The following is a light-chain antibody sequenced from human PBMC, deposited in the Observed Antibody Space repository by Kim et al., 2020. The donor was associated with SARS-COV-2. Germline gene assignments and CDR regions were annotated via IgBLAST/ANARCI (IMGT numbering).Light chain of an antibody. V-gene: IGLV6-57*04. CDR1: SGSIDDNY. CDR3: QSYNRDNVI. CDR2: EDD. Sequence: NFMLTQPHSVSESPGKTVTISCTRSSGSIDDNYVQWYQQRPGGVPTTVIYEDDQRPSGVSDRFSGSIDNSSNSASLTISGLRTEDEADYYCQSYNRDNVIFGGGTKVT. J-gene: IGLJ2*01.